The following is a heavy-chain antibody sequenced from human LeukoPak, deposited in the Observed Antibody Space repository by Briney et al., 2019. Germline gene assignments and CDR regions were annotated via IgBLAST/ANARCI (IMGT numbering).Heavy chain of an antibody. CDR1: GFTFSSYG. J-gene: IGHJ4*02. CDR2: IRYDGSNK. CDR3: AKDFTIFGPLGRYFDY. Sequence: PGGSLRLSCAASGFTFSSYGMYWVRQAPGKGLEWVAFIRYDGSNKYYADSVKGRFTISRDNSKNTLYLQMNSLRAEDTAVYYCAKDFTIFGPLGRYFDYWGQGTLVTVSS. D-gene: IGHD3-3*01. V-gene: IGHV3-30*02.